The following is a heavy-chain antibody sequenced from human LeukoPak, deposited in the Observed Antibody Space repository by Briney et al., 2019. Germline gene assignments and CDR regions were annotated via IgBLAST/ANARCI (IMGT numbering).Heavy chain of an antibody. J-gene: IGHJ4*02. Sequence: GGSLRLSCAPSGFTVNSDFMSWVRQAPGKGLEWISVIYSAGNTYYADSVKDRFTISRDNSKNTVYLQMNSLRAEDTAVYYCARDVNYDHHYWGQGTLVTVSS. CDR3: ARDVNYDHHY. CDR1: GFTVNSDF. D-gene: IGHD1-7*01. CDR2: IYSAGNT. V-gene: IGHV3-66*01.